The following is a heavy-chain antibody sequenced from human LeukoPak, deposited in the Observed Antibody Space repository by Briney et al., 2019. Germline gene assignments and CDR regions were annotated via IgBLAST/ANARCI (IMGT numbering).Heavy chain of an antibody. Sequence: GSLRLSCAASGFTFSSYAMTWVRQPPGKGLEWIGEIYHRGSTNYNPSLRSRVTISLDTSRNQFSLKLTSVTAADTAVYYCAKSNGYGLVDIWGQGTMVTVSS. CDR2: IYHRGST. J-gene: IGHJ3*02. V-gene: IGHV4-4*02. D-gene: IGHD3-10*01. CDR1: GFTFSSYAM. CDR3: AKSNGYGLVDI.